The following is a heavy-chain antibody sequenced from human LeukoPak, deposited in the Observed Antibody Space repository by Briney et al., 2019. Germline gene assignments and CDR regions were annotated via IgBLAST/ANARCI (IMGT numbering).Heavy chain of an antibody. CDR2: IGSSNSYK. V-gene: IGHV3-21*01. D-gene: IGHD5-12*01. CDR1: GFTFSTYS. Sequence: NPGGSLRLSCAASGFTFSTYSMNWVRQAPGKGLEWVSVIGSSNSYKFYADSVKGRFTISGDNARNSLSLQMNSLRAEDTAVYYCARVMASGYSEANDYWGQGTLVTVSS. J-gene: IGHJ4*02. CDR3: ARVMASGYSEANDY.